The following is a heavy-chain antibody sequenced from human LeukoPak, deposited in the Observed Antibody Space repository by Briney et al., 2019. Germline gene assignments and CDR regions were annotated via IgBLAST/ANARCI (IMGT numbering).Heavy chain of an antibody. D-gene: IGHD5-18*01. J-gene: IGHJ6*02. CDR1: GYSFTSYW. CDR3: ARRAHSYGYIMDV. Sequence: GESLKISCKGSGYSFTSYWIGWVRQLPGKGLEWMGIIYPGDSDTRYSPSFQGQVTISADKSISTAYLQWSSLKASDTAMYYCARRAHSYGYIMDVWGQGTTVTVSS. CDR2: IYPGDSDT. V-gene: IGHV5-51*01.